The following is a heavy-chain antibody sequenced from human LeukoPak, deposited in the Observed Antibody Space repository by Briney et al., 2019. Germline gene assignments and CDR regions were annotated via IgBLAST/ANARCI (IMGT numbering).Heavy chain of an antibody. CDR1: GGSVSSADYY. Sequence: PSETLSLTCTVSGGSVSSADYYWSWIRHPPGKTLEWIGYIYHTGSNNYKYSLKSRVTISLDTSKNRFSLRLTSMTAADTAIYYCARYYYGSGSYYYFDYWGQGTLVTVSS. J-gene: IGHJ4*02. CDR2: IYHTGSN. V-gene: IGHV4-61*08. D-gene: IGHD3-10*01. CDR3: ARYYYGSGSYYYFDY.